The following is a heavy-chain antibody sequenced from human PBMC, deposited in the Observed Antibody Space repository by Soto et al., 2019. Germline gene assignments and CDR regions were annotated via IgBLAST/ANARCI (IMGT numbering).Heavy chain of an antibody. CDR2: IWSDGGNK. D-gene: IGHD2-2*01. V-gene: IGHV3-33*01. CDR3: ASRSPALDY. J-gene: IGHJ4*02. Sequence: PGGSLRLSCAASGLSFSAYGMHWVRQAPGKGLEWVAVIWSDGGNKYYADSVKGRFTISRDNSKNMLYLQMNGLRAEDTAIYYCASRSPALDYWGQGTLVTVS. CDR1: GLSFSAYG.